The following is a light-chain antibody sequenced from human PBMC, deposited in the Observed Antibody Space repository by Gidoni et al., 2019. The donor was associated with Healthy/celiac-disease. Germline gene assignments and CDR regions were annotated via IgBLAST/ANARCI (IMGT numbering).Light chain of an antibody. CDR2: GAS. V-gene: IGKV3-20*01. CDR3: QQYGSSRT. J-gene: IGKJ4*01. CDR1: QSVSSCY. Sequence: IVLPQSPGTLSSSPGERATLSCRASQSVSSCYLACYQQKPGQAPRLLIDGASSRAHGIPKMFSGSGSGTDFTLTISRLEPEVFAVYYCQQYGSSRTFGGGTKVEIK.